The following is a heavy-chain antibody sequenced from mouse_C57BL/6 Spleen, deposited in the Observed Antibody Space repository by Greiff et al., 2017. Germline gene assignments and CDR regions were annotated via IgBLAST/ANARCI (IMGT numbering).Heavy chain of an antibody. D-gene: IGHD1-1*01. J-gene: IGHJ2*01. V-gene: IGHV1-69*01. CDR1: GYTFTSYW. Sequence: QVQLQQPGAELVMPGASVKLSCKASGYTFTSYWMHWVKQRPGQGLEWIGEIDPSDSYTNYNQKFKGKSTLTVDKSSSTAYMQLSSLTSEDSAVYYCARAPPLSGSSSYFDYWGQGTTLTVSS. CDR3: ARAPPLSGSSSYFDY. CDR2: IDPSDSYT.